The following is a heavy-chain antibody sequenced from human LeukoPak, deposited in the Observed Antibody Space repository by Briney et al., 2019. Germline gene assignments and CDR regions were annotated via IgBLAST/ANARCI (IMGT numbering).Heavy chain of an antibody. J-gene: IGHJ4*02. Sequence: GASVTVSCRASGYTFTSYGISWVRQAPGQGLEWMGWISAYNGNTNYAQNLQGRVTMTTDTSTSTAYMELRSLRSDDTAVYYGARDRTPIYYDSSGYVDYWGQGTLGTVSS. CDR2: ISAYNGNT. V-gene: IGHV1-18*01. D-gene: IGHD3-22*01. CDR1: GYTFTSYG. CDR3: ARDRTPIYYDSSGYVDY.